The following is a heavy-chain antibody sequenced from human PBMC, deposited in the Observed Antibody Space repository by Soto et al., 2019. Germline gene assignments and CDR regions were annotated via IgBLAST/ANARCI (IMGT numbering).Heavy chain of an antibody. V-gene: IGHV3-30-3*01. Sequence: GGSLRLSCAASGFTFSSYAMHWVRQAPGKGLEWVAVISYDGSNKYYADSVKGRFTISRDNSKNTLYLRMNSLRAEDTAVYYCARERGTYVLRFLEWYYYGMDVWGQGTTVTVSS. CDR2: ISYDGSNK. CDR3: ARERGTYVLRFLEWYYYGMDV. D-gene: IGHD3-3*01. CDR1: GFTFSSYA. J-gene: IGHJ6*02.